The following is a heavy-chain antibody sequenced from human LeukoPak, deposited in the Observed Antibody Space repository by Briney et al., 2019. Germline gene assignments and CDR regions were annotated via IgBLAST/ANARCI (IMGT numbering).Heavy chain of an antibody. D-gene: IGHD3-22*01. Sequence: VASVKVSCKASGGTFSRYAISWVRQAPGQGLEWMGGIIPIFGTPNYAQKFQGRVTITADESTTTAYMELTSLRSEGTAIYYCARDAAIYDRRGYYFLWWGQGTLVTVSS. CDR3: ARDAAIYDRRGYYFLW. J-gene: IGHJ4*02. V-gene: IGHV1-69*13. CDR2: IIPIFGTP. CDR1: GGTFSRYA.